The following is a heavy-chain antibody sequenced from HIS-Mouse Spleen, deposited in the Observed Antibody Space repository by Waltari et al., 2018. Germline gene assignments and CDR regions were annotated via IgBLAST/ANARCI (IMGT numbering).Heavy chain of an antibody. CDR1: GGSISSSSYY. Sequence: QLQLQESGPGLVKPSETLSLTCTVSGGSISSSSYYWGWIRQPPGKGLEWIGRIYYSGRTSYNPALKSRVTISVDTSKNQFSLKLSSVTAADTAVYYCAREIPYSSSWYDWYFDLWGRGTLVTVSS. V-gene: IGHV4-39*07. J-gene: IGHJ2*01. CDR3: AREIPYSSSWYDWYFDL. CDR2: IYYSGRT. D-gene: IGHD6-13*01.